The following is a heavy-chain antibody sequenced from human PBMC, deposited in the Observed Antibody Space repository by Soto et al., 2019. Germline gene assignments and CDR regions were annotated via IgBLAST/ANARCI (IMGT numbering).Heavy chain of an antibody. D-gene: IGHD3-22*01. CDR1: GGSISSYY. V-gene: IGHV4-59*12. Sequence: SETLSLTCTVSGGSISSYYWSWIRQPPGKGLEWIGYIYYSGSTNYNPSLKSRFTISRDNAKNSLHLQMNSLRDEDTAVYYCARGLYYYGSRGYWGYWGQGTLVTVS. CDR3: ARGLYYYGSRGYWGY. CDR2: IYYSGST. J-gene: IGHJ4*02.